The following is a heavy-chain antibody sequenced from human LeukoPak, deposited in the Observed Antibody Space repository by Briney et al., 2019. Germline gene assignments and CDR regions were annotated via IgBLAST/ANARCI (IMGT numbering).Heavy chain of an antibody. J-gene: IGHJ5*02. CDR1: GGSISSSSYY. Sequence: SETLSLTCTVSGGSISSSSYYWGWIRQPPGKGLEWIGSIYYSGSTYYNPSLKSRVTISADTSKNQFSLKLSSVTAADTAVYYCARQEELTWFDPWGQGTLVTVSS. D-gene: IGHD1-26*01. CDR3: ARQEELTWFDP. V-gene: IGHV4-39*01. CDR2: IYYSGST.